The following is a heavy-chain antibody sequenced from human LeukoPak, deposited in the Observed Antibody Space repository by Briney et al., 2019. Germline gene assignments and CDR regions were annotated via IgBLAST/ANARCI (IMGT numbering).Heavy chain of an antibody. CDR3: ARPRGYSSSLYYFDY. Sequence: VASVKVSCKASGYTFTNFGISWVRQAPGQGLEWMGWISAYNGNTNYAQKLQGRVTMTTDTSTSIAYMELRSLRSDDTAVYYCARPRGYSSSLYYFDYWGQGTLVTVSS. V-gene: IGHV1-18*01. J-gene: IGHJ4*02. CDR1: GYTFTNFG. D-gene: IGHD6-6*01. CDR2: ISAYNGNT.